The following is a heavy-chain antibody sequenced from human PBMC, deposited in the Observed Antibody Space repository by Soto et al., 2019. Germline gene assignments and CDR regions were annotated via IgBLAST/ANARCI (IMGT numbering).Heavy chain of an antibody. CDR2: LATYNSNK. CDR3: ARVLRGVVNWFDP. V-gene: IGHV1-18*01. D-gene: IGHD3-10*01. Sequence: HLVQSGPEVKKPGASITVSCKTSGVTFTNFGLSWVRQAPGQGLEWMGWLATYNSNKNYAEKFHGRLTLTTDTSTSTDYMELKSLVYDDTAVYYCARVLRGVVNWFDPWGQGTLVTVSS. J-gene: IGHJ5*02. CDR1: GVTFTNFG.